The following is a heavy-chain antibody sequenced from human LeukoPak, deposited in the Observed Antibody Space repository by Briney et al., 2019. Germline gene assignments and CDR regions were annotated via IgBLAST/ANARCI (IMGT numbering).Heavy chain of an antibody. J-gene: IGHJ1*01. CDR2: ISPIFGIT. V-gene: IGHV1-69*04. CDR1: GGTFSNFA. CDR3: ASPRGIVVPDMGWFFET. D-gene: IGHD3-22*01. Sequence: ASVNVSCKASGGTFSNFAISWVRQAPGQGLEWMGSISPIFGITNHAQTFQGRVTITADKSTTTAYMELNRLTPEDTAVYYCASPRGIVVPDMGWFFETWGQGTLVTVSS.